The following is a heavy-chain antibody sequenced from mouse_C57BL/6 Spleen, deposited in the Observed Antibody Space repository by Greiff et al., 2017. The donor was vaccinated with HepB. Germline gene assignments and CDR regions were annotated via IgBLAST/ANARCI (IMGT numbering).Heavy chain of an antibody. J-gene: IGHJ2*01. CDR1: GYTFTSYW. D-gene: IGHD1-1*01. CDR3: AIGTSVIEGFFDY. CDR2: IDPSDSET. Sequence: VQLQQSGAELVRPGSSVKLSCKASGYTFTSYWMHWVKQRPIQGLEWIGNIDPSDSETHYNQKFKDKATLTVDKSSSTAYMQLSSLTSEDSAVYYCAIGTSVIEGFFDYWGQGTTLTVSS. V-gene: IGHV1-52*01.